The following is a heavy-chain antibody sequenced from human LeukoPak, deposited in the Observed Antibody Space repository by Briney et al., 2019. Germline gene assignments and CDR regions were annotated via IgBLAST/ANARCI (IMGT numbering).Heavy chain of an antibody. CDR3: ARDLSSGWNDY. J-gene: IGHJ4*02. V-gene: IGHV1-18*01. CDR1: GYGFINYG. D-gene: IGHD6-19*01. CDR2: TNPYLRTA. Sequence: ASVKVSCKASGYGFINYGFNWVRQAPGQGLEWMGWTNPYLRTATYAQNFQGRVTMTTDTSTSTAYMELRSLRSDGTAVYYCARDLSSGWNDYWGQGTLVTVSS.